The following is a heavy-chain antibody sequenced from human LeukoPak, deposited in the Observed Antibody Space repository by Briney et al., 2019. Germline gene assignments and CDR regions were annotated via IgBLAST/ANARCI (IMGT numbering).Heavy chain of an antibody. Sequence: GGSLRLSCAASGFTFSNYAMSWVRQAPGKGLGWVSGITGSGGSTNYADSVKGRFTISRDNSKNTLYLQMSSLRAEDTAVYYCTGGGWSTDAFDIWGQGTMVIVSA. CDR1: GFTFSNYA. CDR2: ITGSGGST. J-gene: IGHJ3*02. V-gene: IGHV3-23*01. D-gene: IGHD6-19*01. CDR3: TGGGWSTDAFDI.